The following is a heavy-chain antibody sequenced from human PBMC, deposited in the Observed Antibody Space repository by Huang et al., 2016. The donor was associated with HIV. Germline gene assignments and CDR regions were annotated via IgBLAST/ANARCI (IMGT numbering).Heavy chain of an antibody. D-gene: IGHD3-22*01. CDR3: ARRYNSRRDY. J-gene: IGHJ4*02. V-gene: IGHV4-34*02. CDR1: GGSFSGYY. Sequence: QVQLEQWGAGLETLSLTCAVYGGSFSGYYWNWLRQAPGKGLEWVGDINHSGNTNYNPPRKSRFNMSVDTSKIQFSLYLTSLSAADTGTYFCARRYNSRRDYWGRGTLVTVHS. CDR2: INHSGNT.